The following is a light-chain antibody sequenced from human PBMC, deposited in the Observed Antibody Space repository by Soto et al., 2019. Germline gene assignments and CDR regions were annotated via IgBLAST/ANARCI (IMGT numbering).Light chain of an antibody. V-gene: IGKV1-16*02. CDR1: RGISIY. Sequence: DIQMTQSPSSLSASVGDRVTITCRASRGISIYVAWFQQKPGKAPRSLIYAASSLRSGVPSKFSGSGSGTDFTLTISSLQPEDSATYYCQQYDILPPTFGQGTKVDIK. J-gene: IGKJ1*01. CDR2: AAS. CDR3: QQYDILPPT.